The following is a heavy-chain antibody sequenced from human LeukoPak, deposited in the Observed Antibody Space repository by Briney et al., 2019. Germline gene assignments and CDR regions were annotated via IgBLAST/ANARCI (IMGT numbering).Heavy chain of an antibody. J-gene: IGHJ3*02. Sequence: SETLSLTCAVYGGSFSGYYWSWIRQPPGKGLEWIGEVNHSGSTNYNPSLKSRVTISVDTSKSQFSLKLSSVTAADTAVYYCARARFIVVVPAAIDIDAFDIWGQGTMVTVSS. D-gene: IGHD2-2*01. CDR1: GGSFSGYY. V-gene: IGHV4-34*01. CDR3: ARARFIVVVPAAIDIDAFDI. CDR2: VNHSGST.